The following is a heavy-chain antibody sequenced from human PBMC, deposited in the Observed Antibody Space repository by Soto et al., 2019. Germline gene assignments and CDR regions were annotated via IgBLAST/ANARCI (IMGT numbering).Heavy chain of an antibody. CDR1: GFTFSSYS. V-gene: IGHV3-48*01. CDR3: AKGRRGLKFPPGMAV. D-gene: IGHD2-21*01. CDR2: ISYSSSTI. Sequence: GGSLRLSCAAAGFTFSSYSMNWVRQAPGKGLEWVSYISYSSSTIYYADSVKGRFTISKENAKNSRNQQWNDLRTKETAEYDCAKGRRGLKFPPGMAVWGQGTTVTVSS. J-gene: IGHJ6*02.